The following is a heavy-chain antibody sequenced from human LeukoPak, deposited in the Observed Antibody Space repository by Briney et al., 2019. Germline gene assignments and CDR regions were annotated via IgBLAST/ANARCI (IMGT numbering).Heavy chain of an antibody. CDR3: ARASLVTAGWFDP. J-gene: IGHJ5*02. CDR1: GFTFSDYY. Sequence: GGSLRLSCAASGFTFSDYYMSWIRQAPGKGLEWVSYISSSGSTIYYADSVKGRLTISRDNAKNSLYLQMNSLRAEDTAVYYCARASLVTAGWFDPWGQGTLVTVSS. V-gene: IGHV3-11*01. D-gene: IGHD2-21*02. CDR2: ISSSGSTI.